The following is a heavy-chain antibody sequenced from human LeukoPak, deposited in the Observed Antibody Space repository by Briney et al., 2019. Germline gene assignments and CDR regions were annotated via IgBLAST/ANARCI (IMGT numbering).Heavy chain of an antibody. J-gene: IGHJ6*02. CDR1: GGSISSYY. D-gene: IGHD6-19*01. CDR2: IYYSGST. Sequence: SETLSLTCTVSGGSISSYYWSWIRQPPGKGLEWIGYIYYSGSTNYNPSLKSRVTISVDTSKNQFSLKLSSVTAADTAVYYCARDRVYSSGEDGMDVWGQGTTVTVSS. V-gene: IGHV4-59*12. CDR3: ARDRVYSSGEDGMDV.